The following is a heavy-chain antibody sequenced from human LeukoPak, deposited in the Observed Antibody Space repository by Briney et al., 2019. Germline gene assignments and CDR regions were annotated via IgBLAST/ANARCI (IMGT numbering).Heavy chain of an antibody. CDR1: GGSISSSSYY. V-gene: IGHV4-39*07. J-gene: IGHJ6*03. CDR2: IYYSGST. Sequence: PSETLSLTCTVSGGSISSSSYYWGWIRQPPGKGLEWIGSIYYSGSTYYNPSLKSRVTISVDTSKNQFSLKLSSVTAADTAVYYCARGARSLAAYYYYYMDVWGKGTTVTVSS. D-gene: IGHD6-6*01. CDR3: ARGARSLAAYYYYYMDV.